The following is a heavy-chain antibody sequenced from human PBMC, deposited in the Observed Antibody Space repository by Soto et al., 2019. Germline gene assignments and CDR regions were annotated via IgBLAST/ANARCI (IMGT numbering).Heavy chain of an antibody. CDR1: GFTFSSYG. Sequence: GGPLRLSCAASGFTFSSYGRHGVRQAPGKGRVWVSRINSDGSSTSYADSVKGRSTISRDNAKTTLYLQMNSLRAEDTAVYYCPSTVALTAEQFDYWGQGPRVTLPS. CDR3: PSTVALTAEQFDY. CDR2: INSDGSST. J-gene: IGHJ4*02. V-gene: IGHV3-74*01.